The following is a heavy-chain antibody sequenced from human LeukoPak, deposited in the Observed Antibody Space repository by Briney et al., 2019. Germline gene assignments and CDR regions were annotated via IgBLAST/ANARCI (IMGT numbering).Heavy chain of an antibody. CDR3: KGGSYPDAFDI. D-gene: IGHD1-26*01. J-gene: IGHJ3*02. CDR2: IYYSGST. CDR1: GGSISCYY. Sequence: KPSETLSLTCTVSGGSISCYYWSWIRQPPGKGLEWIGYIYYSGSTNYNPSLKSRVTISVDTSKNQFSLKLSSVTAADTAVYYCKGGSYPDAFDIWGQGTMVTVSS. V-gene: IGHV4-59*01.